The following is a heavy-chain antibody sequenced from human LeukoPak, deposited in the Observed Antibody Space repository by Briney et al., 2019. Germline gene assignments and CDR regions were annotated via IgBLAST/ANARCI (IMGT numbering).Heavy chain of an antibody. CDR2: IYHSGST. V-gene: IGHV4-38-2*02. D-gene: IGHD5-24*01. Sequence: SETLSLTCTVSGYSISSGYYWGWIRPPPGKGLEWIGSIYHSGSTYYNPSLKSRVTMSVDTSKNQFSLKLSSVTAADTAVYYCARGRSYYYYYMDVWGKGTTVTISS. J-gene: IGHJ6*03. CDR1: GYSISSGYY. CDR3: ARGRSYYYYYMDV.